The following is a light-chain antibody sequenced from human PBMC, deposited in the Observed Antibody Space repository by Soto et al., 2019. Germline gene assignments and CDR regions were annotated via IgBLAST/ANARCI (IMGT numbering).Light chain of an antibody. V-gene: IGKV3-20*01. CDR2: GAS. CDR1: QSVSSNN. CDR3: QQYGASPRT. J-gene: IGKJ1*01. Sequence: EIVLTQSPATLSLSPGERATLSCRASQSVSSNNLAWYQHKRGQAPRLLMYGASSRATGIPDRFTGSGSGTDFPLTITRLEAEDFAVYYCQQYGASPRTFGQGTTV.